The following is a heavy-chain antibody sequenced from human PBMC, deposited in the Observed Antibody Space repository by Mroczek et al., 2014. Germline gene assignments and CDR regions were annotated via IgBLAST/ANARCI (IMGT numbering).Heavy chain of an antibody. Sequence: QVQLQESGPGLVKPSETLSLTCTVSGGSISSYYWSWIRQPAGKGLEWIGRIYTSGSTNYNPSLKSRVTMSVDTSKNQFSLKLSSVTAADTAVYYCARISRRVRDDPENWFDPWGQGTLVTVSS. D-gene: IGHD3-10*02. J-gene: IGHJ5*02. V-gene: IGHV4-4*07. CDR2: IYTSGST. CDR3: ARISRRVRDDPENWFDP. CDR1: GGSISSYY.